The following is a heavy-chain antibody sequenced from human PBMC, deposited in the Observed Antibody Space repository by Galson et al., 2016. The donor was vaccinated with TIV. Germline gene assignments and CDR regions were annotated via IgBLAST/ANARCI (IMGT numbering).Heavy chain of an antibody. D-gene: IGHD6-13*01. Sequence: SLRLSCAASGFTFSSHSMNWVRQAPGKGLEWVSSISRSSTSIYYADSVKGRFTITRDNAKNSLYLQMNSLRAEDTAVYYCVRGMQLRPYWGQGTLVTVSS. V-gene: IGHV3-21*01. CDR1: GFTFSSHS. J-gene: IGHJ4*02. CDR3: VRGMQLRPY. CDR2: ISRSSTSI.